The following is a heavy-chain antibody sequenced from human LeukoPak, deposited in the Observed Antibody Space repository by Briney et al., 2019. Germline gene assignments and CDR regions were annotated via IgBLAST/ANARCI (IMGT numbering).Heavy chain of an antibody. J-gene: IGHJ6*02. Sequence: QSGGSLRLSCAASGFTFDDYAMHWVRQAPGKGLEWVSGISWNSGSIGYADSVKGRFTISRDNAKNSLYLQMNSLRAEDTALYYCAKGTRGSHRYGMDVWGQGTTVTVSS. CDR2: ISWNSGSI. V-gene: IGHV3-9*01. CDR1: GFTFDDYA. D-gene: IGHD3-10*01. CDR3: AKGTRGSHRYGMDV.